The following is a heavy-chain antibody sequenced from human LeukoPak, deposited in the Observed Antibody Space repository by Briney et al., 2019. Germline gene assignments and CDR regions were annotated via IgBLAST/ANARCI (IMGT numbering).Heavy chain of an antibody. CDR1: GGSISSYY. D-gene: IGHD2-2*01. CDR3: ASYVVPAVYNWFDP. CDR2: IYYSGST. J-gene: IGHJ5*02. Sequence: SETLSLTCTVSGGSISSYYWSWIRQPPGKGLEWIGYIYYSGSTNYNPSLKSRVTISVDTSKNQFSLKLSSVTAADTAVYYCASYVVPAVYNWFDPWGQGTLVTVSS. V-gene: IGHV4-59*01.